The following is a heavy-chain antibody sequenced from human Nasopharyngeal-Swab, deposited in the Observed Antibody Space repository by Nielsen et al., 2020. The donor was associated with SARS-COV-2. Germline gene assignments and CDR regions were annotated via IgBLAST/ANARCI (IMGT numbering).Heavy chain of an antibody. CDR1: GFTFSAYA. CDR3: ARASWGLSVFDR. J-gene: IGHJ4*02. V-gene: IGHV3-23*01. D-gene: IGHD3-16*01. Sequence: GGSLRLSCAVSGFTFSAYALSWVRQAPGKGLEWVSGISVSGGNTYYADSVAGRFTISRDNSSSRLFLQINSLRAEDTAVYYCARASWGLSVFDRWGQGTLVTVSS. CDR2: ISVSGGNT.